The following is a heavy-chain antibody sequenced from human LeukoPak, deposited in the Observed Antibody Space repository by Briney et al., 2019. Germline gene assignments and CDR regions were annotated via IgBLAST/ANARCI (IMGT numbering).Heavy chain of an antibody. V-gene: IGHV4-34*01. J-gene: IGHJ4*02. CDR1: GGSFSGYY. CDR2: INHSVST. CDR3: ARGRLYYGSGSYYDY. Sequence: PSETLSLTCAVYGGSFSGYYWSWIRHPPGKGLEWIGEINHSVSTNYNPSLKSRVTISVDTSKNQFSLKLSSVTAADTAVYYCARGRLYYGSGSYYDYWGQGTLVTVSS. D-gene: IGHD3-10*01.